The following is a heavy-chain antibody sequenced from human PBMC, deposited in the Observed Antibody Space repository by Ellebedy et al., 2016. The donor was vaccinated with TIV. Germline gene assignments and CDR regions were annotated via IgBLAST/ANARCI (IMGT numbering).Heavy chain of an antibody. CDR1: GYTFTSYG. Sequence: ASVKVSCRASGYTFTSYGISWVRQAPGQGLEWMGGIIPIFGTANYAQKFQGRVTITADESTSTAYMELSSLRSEDTAVYYCARGYGDYASAFDPWGQGTTVTVSS. V-gene: IGHV1-69*13. D-gene: IGHD4-17*01. J-gene: IGHJ6*02. CDR3: ARGYGDYASAFDP. CDR2: IIPIFGTA.